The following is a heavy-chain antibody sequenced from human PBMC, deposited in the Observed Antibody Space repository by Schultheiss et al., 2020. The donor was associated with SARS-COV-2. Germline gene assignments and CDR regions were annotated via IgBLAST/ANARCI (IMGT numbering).Heavy chain of an antibody. CDR1: GFTFSSYA. J-gene: IGHJ6*03. CDR3: ARERGVYCSSTSCLSYYYYYMDV. V-gene: IGHV3-35*01. Sequence: GESLKISCAASGFTFSSYAMSWVRQAPGKGLEWVSGVSWNGSRTHYADSVKGRFIISRDNSRNTLYLQTNSLRAEDTAVYYCARERGVYCSSTSCLSYYYYYMDVWGKGTTVSVSS. D-gene: IGHD2-2*01. CDR2: VSWNGSRT.